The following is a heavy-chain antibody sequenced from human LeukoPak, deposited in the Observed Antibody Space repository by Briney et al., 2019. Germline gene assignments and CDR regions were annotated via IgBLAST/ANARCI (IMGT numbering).Heavy chain of an antibody. D-gene: IGHD2-2*01. CDR1: GGSFNGYY. CDR3: AREDSTRTFFRSRFFDY. J-gene: IGHJ4*02. V-gene: IGHV4-34*01. CDR2: INHSGST. Sequence: SETLSLTCAVYGGSFNGYYWSWIRQPPGKGLEWIGEINHSGSTNYNPSLKSRVTISVDTSKNQFSLKLSSVTAADTAVYYCAREDSTRTFFRSRFFDYWGQGTLVTVSS.